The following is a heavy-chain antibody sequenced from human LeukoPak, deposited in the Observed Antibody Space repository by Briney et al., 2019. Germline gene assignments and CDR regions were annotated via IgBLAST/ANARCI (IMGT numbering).Heavy chain of an antibody. D-gene: IGHD3-22*01. J-gene: IGHJ1*01. CDR1: GYTFTDHY. V-gene: IGHV1-2*02. CDR3: ARGPGTRIVVSNEYFHH. Sequence: GASVKVSRTASGYTFTDHYIHWVRQAPGQGLEWMAWINPNSGGTNYAQKFQGRVTMTSDTSISTAYMELTRLTSDDTAVYYCARGPGTRIVVSNEYFHHWGQGTLVTVSS. CDR2: INPNSGGT.